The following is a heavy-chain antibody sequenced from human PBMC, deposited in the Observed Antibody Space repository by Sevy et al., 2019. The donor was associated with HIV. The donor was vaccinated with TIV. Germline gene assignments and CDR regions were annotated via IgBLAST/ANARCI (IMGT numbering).Heavy chain of an antibody. D-gene: IGHD2-15*01. CDR2: ISRSSTI. Sequence: GGSLRLSCAASGFTFSSYSMNWVRQAPGKGLEWVSYISRSSTIYYADSVKGRFTISRDNAKNSLYLQMNSLRDEDTAVYYCARDQLPDIVVVVAAIGFDPWGQGTLVTVSS. CDR3: ARDQLPDIVVVVAAIGFDP. CDR1: GFTFSSYS. V-gene: IGHV3-48*02. J-gene: IGHJ5*02.